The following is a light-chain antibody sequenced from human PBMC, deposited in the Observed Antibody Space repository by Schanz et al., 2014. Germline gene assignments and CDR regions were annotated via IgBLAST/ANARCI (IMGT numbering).Light chain of an antibody. Sequence: QSVLTQPPSASGSPGQSVTISCTGTSSDVGGYNYVSWYQQHPGKAPKLMIYEVSKRPSGVPDRFSGSKSGNTASLTVSWLQAEDEAVYYCSSYAGSNNLVFGGGTKLTVL. CDR2: EVS. V-gene: IGLV2-8*01. J-gene: IGLJ2*01. CDR3: SSYAGSNNLV. CDR1: SSDVGGYNY.